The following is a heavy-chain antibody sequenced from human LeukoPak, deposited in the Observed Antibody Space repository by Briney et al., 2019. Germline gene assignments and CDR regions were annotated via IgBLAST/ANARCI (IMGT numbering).Heavy chain of an antibody. V-gene: IGHV3-7*01. CDR3: ARRVLYYDSSGYGTYYYYMDV. CDR2: INQDGSEK. Sequence: GGSLRLSCAASGFTFSSYWMSWVRQAPGKGLEWVANINQDGSEKYYVDSVKGRFTISRDNAKNSLYLQMNSLRAEDTAVYYCARRVLYYDSSGYGTYYYYMDVWGKGTTVTVSS. D-gene: IGHD3-22*01. CDR1: GFTFSSYW. J-gene: IGHJ6*03.